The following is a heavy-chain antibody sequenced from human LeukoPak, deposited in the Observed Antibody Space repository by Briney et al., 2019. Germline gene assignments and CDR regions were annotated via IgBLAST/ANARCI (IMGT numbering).Heavy chain of an antibody. V-gene: IGHV3-49*04. CDR1: GFTFGDYA. J-gene: IGHJ6*02. Sequence: GGSLRLSCTASGFTFGDYAMNWVRQAPGKGLERVCFIRSKASGGTTEYAASVKGRFTISRDDSKSIAYLQMDSLRTEDTAVYYCTRIIDARMDVWGQGTTVTVSS. D-gene: IGHD2-2*01. CDR2: IRSKASGGTT. CDR3: TRIIDARMDV.